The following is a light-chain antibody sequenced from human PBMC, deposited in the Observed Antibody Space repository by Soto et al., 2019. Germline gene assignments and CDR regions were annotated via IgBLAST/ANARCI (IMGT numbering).Light chain of an antibody. CDR1: SGHSSYI. J-gene: IGLJ1*01. V-gene: IGLV4-60*03. Sequence: QLVLTQSSSASASLGSSVKLTCTLSSGHSSYIIAWHQQQPGKAPRYLMKLEGSGSYNKWSGVPDRFSGSSSGADRYLTISNLQSEDEADYYCETWDSNTRVFGTGTKVTVL. CDR3: ETWDSNTRV. CDR2: LEGSGSY.